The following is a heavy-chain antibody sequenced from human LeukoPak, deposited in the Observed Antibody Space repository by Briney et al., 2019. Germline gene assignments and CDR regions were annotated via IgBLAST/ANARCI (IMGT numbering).Heavy chain of an antibody. V-gene: IGHV3-74*01. CDR3: ARDRSTVTTRSPGY. J-gene: IGHJ4*02. Sequence: GGSLRLSCAASGFTFSDYWMHWVHQAPGKGLVWVSRINTDGSSTNYADSVKGRFTISRDNAKNTLYLQMNSLRAEDTAVYYCARDRSTVTTRSPGYWGQGTLVTVSS. CDR1: GFTFSDYW. D-gene: IGHD4-17*01. CDR2: INTDGSST.